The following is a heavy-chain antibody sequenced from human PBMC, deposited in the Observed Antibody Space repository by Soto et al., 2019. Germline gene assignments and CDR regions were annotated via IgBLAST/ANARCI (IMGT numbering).Heavy chain of an antibody. CDR3: AKGHYYDSSGYHYGMYV. CDR2: ISYDGSNK. D-gene: IGHD3-22*01. Sequence: QVQLVESGGGVVQPGRSLRLSCAASGFTFSSYGMHWVRQAPGKGLEWVAVISYDGSNKYYADSVKGRFTISRDNSKNTLYLQMNSLRAGDAAVYYCAKGHYYDSSGYHYGMYVWGQGTTVTVSS. V-gene: IGHV3-30*18. CDR1: GFTFSSYG. J-gene: IGHJ6*02.